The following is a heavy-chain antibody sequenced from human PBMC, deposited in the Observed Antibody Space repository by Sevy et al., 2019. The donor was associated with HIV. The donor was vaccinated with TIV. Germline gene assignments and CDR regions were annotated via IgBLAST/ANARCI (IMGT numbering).Heavy chain of an antibody. V-gene: IGHV3-48*01. CDR3: ARDEYYYDSSGHYYFDY. Sequence: GGSLRLSCVASGFTFSSYNFNWVRQAPGKGLELISFINSGSTIISHADSVKGRFTISRDSAKKSVYLQMNSLRVEDTAVYYCARDEYYYDSSGHYYFDYWGQGTLVTVSS. CDR1: GFTFSSYN. J-gene: IGHJ4*02. D-gene: IGHD3-22*01. CDR2: INSGSTII.